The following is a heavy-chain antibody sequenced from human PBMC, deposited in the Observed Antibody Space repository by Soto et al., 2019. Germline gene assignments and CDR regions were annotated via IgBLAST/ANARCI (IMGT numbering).Heavy chain of an antibody. CDR1: GFTFSSYA. J-gene: IGHJ6*02. CDR2: ISGSGGST. Sequence: TGGSLRLSCAASGFTFSSYAMSWVRQAPGKGLEWVSAISGSGGSTYYADSVKGRFTISRDNSKNTLYLQMNSLRAEDTAVYYCAKDLIAVAGEYYYYYYGMDVWGQGTTVTVSS. V-gene: IGHV3-23*01. D-gene: IGHD6-19*01. CDR3: AKDLIAVAGEYYYYYYGMDV.